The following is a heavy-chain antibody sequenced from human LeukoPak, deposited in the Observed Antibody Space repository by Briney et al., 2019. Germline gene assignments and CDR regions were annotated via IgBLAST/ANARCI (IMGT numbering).Heavy chain of an antibody. V-gene: IGHV3-74*01. CDR3: ALLPYSSSSGAFDI. J-gene: IGHJ3*02. CDR1: GFTFSSYW. Sequence: PGGSLRLSCAASGFTFSSYWMHWVRQAPGKGLVWVSRINSDGSSTSYADSVKGRFTISRDNAKNTPYLQMNSLRAEDTAVYYCALLPYSSSSGAFDIWGQGTMVTVSS. CDR2: INSDGSST. D-gene: IGHD6-6*01.